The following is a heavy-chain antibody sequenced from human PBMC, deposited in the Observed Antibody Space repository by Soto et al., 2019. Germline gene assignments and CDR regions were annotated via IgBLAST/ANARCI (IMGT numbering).Heavy chain of an antibody. CDR3: ARAHRDHRLVSYYYYGMDV. CDR2: IIPIFGTA. J-gene: IGHJ6*02. D-gene: IGHD6-19*01. CDR1: GGTFSSYA. V-gene: IGHV1-69*01. Sequence: QVQLVQSGAEVKKPGSSVKVSCKASGGTFSSYAISWVRQAPGQGLEWMGGIIPIFGTANYAQKFQGRVTITADESTSTAYMELSSLRSEDTAVYYCARAHRDHRLVSYYYYGMDVWGQGTTVTVSS.